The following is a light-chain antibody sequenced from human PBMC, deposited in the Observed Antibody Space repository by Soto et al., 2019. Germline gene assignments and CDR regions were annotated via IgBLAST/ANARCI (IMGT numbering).Light chain of an antibody. CDR1: SSDVGGYNH. CDR2: EVT. Sequence: QSALTQPASVSGSPGQSITISCTGTSSDVGGYNHVSWYQHLPGKAPKRIIYEVTKRPSGVSNRFSGSKSGDTASLTISGLQAEDEADYYCSSHTASTTRIFGTGTKVTVL. V-gene: IGLV2-14*01. CDR3: SSHTASTTRI. J-gene: IGLJ1*01.